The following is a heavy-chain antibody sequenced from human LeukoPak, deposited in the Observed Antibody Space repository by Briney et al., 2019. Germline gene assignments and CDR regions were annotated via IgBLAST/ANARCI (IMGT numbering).Heavy chain of an antibody. Sequence: ASVKVSCKASGYTFTSYDINWVRQATGQGLEWMGWMNPNSGNTGYAQKFQGRVTITRDTSISSAYMELSSLRSDDTAVYYCARDQQIKSGSDYPDAFDIWGQGTMVTVSS. CDR2: MNPNSGNT. CDR3: ARDQQIKSGSDYPDAFDI. D-gene: IGHD1-26*01. V-gene: IGHV1-8*03. J-gene: IGHJ3*02. CDR1: GYTFTSYD.